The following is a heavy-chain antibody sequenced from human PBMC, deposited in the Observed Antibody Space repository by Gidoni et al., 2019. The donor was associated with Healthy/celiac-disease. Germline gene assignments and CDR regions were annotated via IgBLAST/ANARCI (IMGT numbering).Heavy chain of an antibody. Sequence: EVQLVESGGGLVKPGGSLRLSCAASGFPFSSYSMNWVRQAPGKGLEWVSSISSSSSYIYYADSVKGRFTISRDNAKNSLYLQMNSLRAEDTAVYYCAREDSKGPINDAFDIWGQGTMVTVSS. J-gene: IGHJ3*02. CDR3: AREDSKGPINDAFDI. V-gene: IGHV3-21*01. CDR1: GFPFSSYS. CDR2: ISSSSSYI. D-gene: IGHD3-22*01.